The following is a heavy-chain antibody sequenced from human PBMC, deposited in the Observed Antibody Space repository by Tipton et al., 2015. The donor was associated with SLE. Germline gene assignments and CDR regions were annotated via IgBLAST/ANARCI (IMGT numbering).Heavy chain of an antibody. CDR1: GGSISSNNW. V-gene: IGHV4-4*01. J-gene: IGHJ6*04. D-gene: IGHD3-3*01. CDR2: IYHSGST. CDR3: ARLQFIFGGMDV. Sequence: TLSLTCAVSGGSISSNNWWSWVRQPPGKGLEWIGEIYHSGSTNYNPSLKSRVTISVDTSKNQFSLKLSSVTAADTAVYFCARLQFIFGGMDVWGKGTTVTVSS.